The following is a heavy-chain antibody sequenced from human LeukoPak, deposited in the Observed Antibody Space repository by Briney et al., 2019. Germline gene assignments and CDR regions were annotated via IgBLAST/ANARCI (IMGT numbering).Heavy chain of an antibody. CDR2: IYTSGST. Sequence: SQTLSLTCTVSGVSISSGSYYWTWVRQPAGKGLEWIGRIYTSGSTNYNPSLKSRVTMSVDTSKNQFSLKLSSVTAADTAVYYWASNDVDYFDYWGQGTLVTVSS. CDR3: ASNDVDYFDY. V-gene: IGHV4-61*02. D-gene: IGHD1-1*01. CDR1: GVSISSGSYY. J-gene: IGHJ4*02.